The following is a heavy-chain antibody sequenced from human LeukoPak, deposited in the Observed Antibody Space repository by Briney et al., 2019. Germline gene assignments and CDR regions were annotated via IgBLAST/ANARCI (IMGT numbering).Heavy chain of an antibody. CDR2: INHSGTT. J-gene: IGHJ4*02. D-gene: IGHD3-22*01. CDR3: ASNGPLLSDTSRYYFDS. CDR1: GGSFSGYY. Sequence: PSETLSLTCAVYGGSFSGYYWSLVRQPPGKGLEWIGEINHSGTTNYNPSLKSRLTISVDTAKNQFSLNLSSLTAADTAVYYCASNGPLLSDTSRYYFDSWGQGTLVTVSS. V-gene: IGHV4-34*01.